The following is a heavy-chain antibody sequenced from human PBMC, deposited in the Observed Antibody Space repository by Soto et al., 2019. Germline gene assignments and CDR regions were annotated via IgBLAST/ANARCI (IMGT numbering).Heavy chain of an antibody. CDR2: ISSSSSTI. CDR3: ARDGDYDFWSGYPKENYFDY. Sequence: GGSLRLSCAASGFTFSSYNMNWVRQAPGKGLEWVSYISSSSSTIYYADSVKGRFTISRDNAKNSLYLQMNSLRDEDTAVYYCARDGDYDFWSGYPKENYFDYWGQGTLVTVSS. J-gene: IGHJ4*02. D-gene: IGHD3-3*01. CDR1: GFTFSSYN. V-gene: IGHV3-48*02.